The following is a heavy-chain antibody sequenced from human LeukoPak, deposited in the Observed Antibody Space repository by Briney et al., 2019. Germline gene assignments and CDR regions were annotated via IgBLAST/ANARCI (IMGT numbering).Heavy chain of an antibody. J-gene: IGHJ5*02. CDR1: RYTFSSYA. CDR3: AKLTARDSSGP. CDR2: ISGSGGST. Sequence: PGGSLRLPCTASRYTFSSYAMSCAPRAPGRGLEWVSAISGSGGSTYYADSVKGRFTISRDNSKNTLYLQMNSLRAEDTAVYYCAKLTARDSSGPWGQGTLVTVSS. V-gene: IGHV3-23*01. D-gene: IGHD3-22*01.